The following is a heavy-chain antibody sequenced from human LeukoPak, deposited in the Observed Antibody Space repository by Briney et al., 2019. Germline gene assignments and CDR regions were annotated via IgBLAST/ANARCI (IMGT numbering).Heavy chain of an antibody. CDR2: IYYSGST. Sequence: PSETLSLTCTVSGGSISSSSYYWGWIRQPPGKGLEWIGCIYYSGSTYYNPSLKSRVTISVDTSKNQFSLKLSSVTAADTAVYYCARVNRERWSSPYFDYWGQGTLVTVSS. V-gene: IGHV4-39*07. CDR1: GGSISSSSYY. J-gene: IGHJ4*02. CDR3: ARVNRERWSSPYFDY. D-gene: IGHD1-14*01.